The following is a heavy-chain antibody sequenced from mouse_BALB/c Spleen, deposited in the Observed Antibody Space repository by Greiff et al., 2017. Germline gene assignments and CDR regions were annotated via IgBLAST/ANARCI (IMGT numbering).Heavy chain of an antibody. J-gene: IGHJ2*01. CDR3: ARPYGSTYYFDY. CDR1: GYTFTNYW. Sequence: VQLQQSGAELVRPGQSVKMSCKAAGYTFTNYWIGWVQKRPGHGLEWIGEIYPGGGYTNYNEKFKGKATLTADTSTSTAYMQLSSLTSEDSAIYYCARPYGSTYYFDYWGQGTTLTVSS. CDR2: IYPGGGYT. V-gene: IGHV1-63*02. D-gene: IGHD1-1*01.